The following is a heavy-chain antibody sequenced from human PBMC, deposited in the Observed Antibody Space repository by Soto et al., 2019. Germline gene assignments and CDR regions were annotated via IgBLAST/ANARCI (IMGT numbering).Heavy chain of an antibody. Sequence: QITLKESGPTLVKSTQTLTLTCTFSGFSLTTNEVVVGWIRQPPGKGLEWLGFIYGNNDERYSPSLKSILAITKNCPNNQVVLKEPPMDPAHTPIFHCANRTPIPHIDHWGQGLLVSVSS. CDR1: GFSLTTNEVV. CDR3: ANRTPIPHIDH. CDR2: IYGNNDE. J-gene: IGHJ4*02. V-gene: IGHV2-5*01. D-gene: IGHD1-7*01.